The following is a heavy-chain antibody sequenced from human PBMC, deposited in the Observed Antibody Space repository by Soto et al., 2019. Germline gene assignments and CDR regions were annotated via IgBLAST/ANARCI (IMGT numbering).Heavy chain of an antibody. Sequence: ASVKVSCKASGCTVTSYDIDRVRQATGQGLEWMGWMNPNTGNSAYAQKFQGRVTVTSDTSINTVHMELSSLRSEDTAAYYCARRAETNGWNGFGADKYYFDFWGQGTLVTVS. V-gene: IGHV1-8*01. CDR3: ARRAETNGWNGFGADKYYFDF. CDR2: MNPNTGNS. D-gene: IGHD1-1*01. J-gene: IGHJ4*02. CDR1: GCTVTSYD.